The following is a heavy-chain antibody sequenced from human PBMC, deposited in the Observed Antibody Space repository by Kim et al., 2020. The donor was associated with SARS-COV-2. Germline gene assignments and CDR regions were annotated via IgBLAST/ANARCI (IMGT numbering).Heavy chain of an antibody. Sequence: YYNPSLKSRVTISVDTSKNQFSLKLSSVTAADTAVYYCARDPGIAAALDYWGQGTLVTVSS. D-gene: IGHD6-13*01. J-gene: IGHJ4*02. CDR3: ARDPGIAAALDY. V-gene: IGHV4-39*07.